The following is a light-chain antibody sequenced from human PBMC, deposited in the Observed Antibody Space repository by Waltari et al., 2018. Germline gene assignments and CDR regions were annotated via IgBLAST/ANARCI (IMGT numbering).Light chain of an antibody. J-gene: IGKJ1*01. Sequence: IVFTHSPGTLSSSPGERAPMSCRASQSLGKYLVWYQQTPGQAPQLLIYAASTRSTGIPDRFSGSGSETDFSLTISRLEPEDFAVYYCQNHERLPATFGQGTKVEIK. CDR3: QNHERLPAT. CDR1: QSLGKY. V-gene: IGKV3-20*01. CDR2: AAS.